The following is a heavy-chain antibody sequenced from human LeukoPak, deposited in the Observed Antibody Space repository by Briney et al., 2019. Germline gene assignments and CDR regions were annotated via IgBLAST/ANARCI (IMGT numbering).Heavy chain of an antibody. CDR1: GYTFSNYW. J-gene: IGHJ4*02. CDR2: IYPGNSET. Sequence: GESLKISCQASGYTFSNYWIGWVRQMPGKGLEFMGIIYPGNSETKYSSSFGGQVTISADKSINTAYLQWSSLKASDSAMYYCAKLGYCSGDTSYSYFDSWGQGSLVTVSS. D-gene: IGHD2-15*01. V-gene: IGHV5-51*01. CDR3: AKLGYCSGDTSYSYFDS.